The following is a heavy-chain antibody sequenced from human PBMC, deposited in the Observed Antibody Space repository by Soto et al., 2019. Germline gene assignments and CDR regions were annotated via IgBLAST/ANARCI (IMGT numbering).Heavy chain of an antibody. J-gene: IGHJ6*02. V-gene: IGHV3-30-3*01. CDR2: ISYDGSNK. D-gene: IGHD4-17*01. CDR1: GFTFSSYA. CDR3: ARGGKWLRWLMNYYGMDV. Sequence: PGGSLRLSCAACGFTFSSYAMHWVRQAPGKGLEWVAVISYDGSNKYYADSVKGRFTISRDNSKNTLYLQMNSLRAEDTAVYYCARGGKWLRWLMNYYGMDVWGQGTTVTVSS.